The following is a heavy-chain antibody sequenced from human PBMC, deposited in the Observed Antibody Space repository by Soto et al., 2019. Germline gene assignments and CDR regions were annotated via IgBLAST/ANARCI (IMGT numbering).Heavy chain of an antibody. D-gene: IGHD3-16*01. Sequence: EVQLLGSGGGLVQPGGSLRLSCVASGFRFSSYWMNWVRQTPGMGLEWVANIDPDGRVGSYVDSVKGRFTTSRDNAKNSLYLPMNSLRAGDTAVYFAAVWGGHDANYWGQGILVTVSS. CDR2: IDPDGRVG. CDR1: GFRFSSYW. V-gene: IGHV3-7*03. CDR3: AVWGGHDANY. J-gene: IGHJ4*02.